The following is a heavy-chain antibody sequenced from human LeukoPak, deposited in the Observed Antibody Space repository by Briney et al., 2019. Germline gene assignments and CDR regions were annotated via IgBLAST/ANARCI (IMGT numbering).Heavy chain of an antibody. V-gene: IGHV1-69*05. Sequence: SVKVSCRASGGTFSSYAISWVRQAPGQGLEWMGGIIPIFGTANYAQKFQGRVTITTDESTSTAYMELSSLRSEDTAVYYCARATYYYDSSTPFDPWGQGTLVTVSS. CDR2: IIPIFGTA. J-gene: IGHJ5*02. D-gene: IGHD3-22*01. CDR3: ARATYYYDSSTPFDP. CDR1: GGTFSSYA.